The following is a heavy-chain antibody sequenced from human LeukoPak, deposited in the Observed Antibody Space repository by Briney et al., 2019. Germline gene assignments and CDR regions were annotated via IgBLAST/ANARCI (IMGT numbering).Heavy chain of an antibody. J-gene: IGHJ4*02. Sequence: GGSLRLSCAASGFPFSMYGMGWIRQAAGKGLEWVSAISGSGGNTYYADSVKGRFTISRDNAKNSLYLQMNSLRAEDTAVYYCARNSGGYGRNPYYFDYWGQGTLVTVSS. CDR3: ARNSGGYGRNPYYFDY. V-gene: IGHV3-23*01. CDR1: GFPFSMYG. D-gene: IGHD6-19*01. CDR2: ISGSGGNT.